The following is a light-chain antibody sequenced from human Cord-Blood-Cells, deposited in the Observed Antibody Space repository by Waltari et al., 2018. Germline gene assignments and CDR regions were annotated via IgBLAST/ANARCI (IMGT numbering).Light chain of an antibody. Sequence: DIVMTQSPLSLTVTTGEQASISCRSSQSLLHSNGYNYLDWYLQKPGQSPQLLIYLGSNRASGVPDRFSGSGSGTDFTLKISRVEAEDVGVYYCMQALQTPLTFGGGTKVEIK. CDR2: LGS. CDR1: QSLLHSNGYNY. J-gene: IGKJ4*01. V-gene: IGKV2-28*01. CDR3: MQALQTPLT.